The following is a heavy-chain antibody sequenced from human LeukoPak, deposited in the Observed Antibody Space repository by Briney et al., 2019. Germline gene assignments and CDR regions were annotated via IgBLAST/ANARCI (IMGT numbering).Heavy chain of an antibody. D-gene: IGHD5-18*01. CDR1: GFTFSSYA. Sequence: GGSLRLSCAASGFTFSSYAMSWVRQAPGEGLEWVSAISGSGGSTYYADSVKSRFTISRDNSKNTLYLQMNSLRAEDTAVYYCAKRVRSYGPSVNLYWGQGTLVTVSS. V-gene: IGHV3-23*01. J-gene: IGHJ4*02. CDR2: ISGSGGST. CDR3: AKRVRSYGPSVNLY.